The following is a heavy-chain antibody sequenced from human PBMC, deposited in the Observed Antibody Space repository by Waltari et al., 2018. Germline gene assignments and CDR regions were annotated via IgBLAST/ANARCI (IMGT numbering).Heavy chain of an antibody. CDR1: GFMFSRYW. V-gene: IGHV3-7*01. Sequence: EVQLVESGGVLVQPGGSLRLSCEASGFMFSRYWMTWVRQGPGKGLEWVANIKEDGSAQTYGDSVRGRFIISRDNAQNSLYLQMNYLRAEDTAVYYCARDGGASGSYDYWGQGTLVTVSS. J-gene: IGHJ4*02. D-gene: IGHD3-10*01. CDR2: IKEDGSAQ. CDR3: ARDGGASGSYDY.